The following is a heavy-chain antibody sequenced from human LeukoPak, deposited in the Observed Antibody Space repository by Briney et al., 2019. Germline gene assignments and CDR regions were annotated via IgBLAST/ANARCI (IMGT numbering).Heavy chain of an antibody. CDR3: ARAIRDSSGKHDAFDI. Sequence: GGSLRLSCAASGFTFSSYEMNWVRQAPGKGLEWVSYISSSGSTIYYADSVKGRFTISRDNAKNSLYLQMNSLRAEDTAVYYCARAIRDSSGKHDAFDIWGQGTMVTVPS. V-gene: IGHV3-48*03. D-gene: IGHD3-22*01. CDR1: GFTFSSYE. J-gene: IGHJ3*02. CDR2: ISSSGSTI.